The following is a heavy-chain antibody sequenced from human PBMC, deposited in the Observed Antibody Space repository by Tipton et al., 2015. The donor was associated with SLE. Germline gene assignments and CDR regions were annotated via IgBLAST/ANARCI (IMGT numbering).Heavy chain of an antibody. D-gene: IGHD3-3*02. CDR1: GASINSYY. Sequence: TLSLTCTVSGASINSYYWNWVRQPPGMGLEWIGEIHHRGTTNYNPSLKSRVTISVDRSKNQFSLKLTSVTAADTAVYYCARGPPFMEWERNWFDPWGQGTQVTVSS. CDR2: IHHRGTT. V-gene: IGHV4-59*01. J-gene: IGHJ5*02. CDR3: ARGPPFMEWERNWFDP.